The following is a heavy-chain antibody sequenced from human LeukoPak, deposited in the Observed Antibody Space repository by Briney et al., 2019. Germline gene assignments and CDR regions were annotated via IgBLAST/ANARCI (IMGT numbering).Heavy chain of an antibody. V-gene: IGHV3-53*01. Sequence: GGSLRLSCAASGFTASSNYMSWVRQAPGKGLEWVSVIYSGSSADYADSVKGRFTISRDNSKNTLYLQMNSLRAEDTAVYYCARVGGSDWGNYDFWSGYYHYYYMDVWGKGTTVTVSS. D-gene: IGHD3-3*01. CDR1: GFTASSNY. CDR2: IYSGSSA. CDR3: ARVGGSDWGNYDFWSGYYHYYYMDV. J-gene: IGHJ6*03.